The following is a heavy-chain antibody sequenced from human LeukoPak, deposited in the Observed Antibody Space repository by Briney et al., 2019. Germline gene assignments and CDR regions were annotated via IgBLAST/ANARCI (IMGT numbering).Heavy chain of an antibody. CDR1: GYTFTSYD. Sequence: ASVKVSCKASGYTFTSYDINWVRQATGQGLEWMGWMNPNSGNTGYAQKFQGGVTMTRNTSISTAYMELSSLRSEDTAVYYCATNWFGGTYNWFDPWGQGTLVTVSS. J-gene: IGHJ5*02. CDR3: ATNWFGGTYNWFDP. D-gene: IGHD3-10*01. V-gene: IGHV1-8*01. CDR2: MNPNSGNT.